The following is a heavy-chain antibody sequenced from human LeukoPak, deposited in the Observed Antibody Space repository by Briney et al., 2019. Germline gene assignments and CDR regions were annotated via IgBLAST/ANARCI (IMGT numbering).Heavy chain of an antibody. CDR2: IYTSGST. Sequence: SETLSLTCTVSGGSISSYYWSWIRQPAGKGLEWIGRIYTSGSTNYNPSLKSRVTMSVDTSKNQFSLKLSSVTAADTAVYYCARVHRTRVVAATPRKYYFDYWGQGTLVTVSS. CDR1: GGSISSYY. CDR3: ARVHRTRVVAATPRKYYFDY. J-gene: IGHJ4*02. D-gene: IGHD2-15*01. V-gene: IGHV4-4*07.